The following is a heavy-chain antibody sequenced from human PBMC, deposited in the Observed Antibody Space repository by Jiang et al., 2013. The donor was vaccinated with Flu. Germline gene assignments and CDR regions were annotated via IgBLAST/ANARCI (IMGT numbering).Heavy chain of an antibody. CDR2: IIPILGVT. D-gene: IGHD4-17*01. CDR1: GGSFSSYT. Sequence: SGAEVKKPGSSVKVSCKGSGGSFSSYTVNWVRQAPGQGLEWMGWIIPILGVTNFAQNFQGRVTITADKSTSTAYMELTSLRSEDTAIYFCARGTTVTTLGNWFDSWGQGTLVTVSS. J-gene: IGHJ5*01. V-gene: IGHV1-69*04. CDR3: ARGTTVTTLGNWFDS.